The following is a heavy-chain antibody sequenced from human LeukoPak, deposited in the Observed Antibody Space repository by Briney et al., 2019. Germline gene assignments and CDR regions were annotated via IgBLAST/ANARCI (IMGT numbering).Heavy chain of an antibody. CDR2: INPSGGST. CDR1: GYIFSSYY. J-gene: IGHJ4*02. V-gene: IGHV1-46*01. D-gene: IGHD1-26*01. CDR3: ARDSPISGSYYGGLGY. Sequence: ASVKVSCKAFGYIFSSYYMHWVRQAPGQGLEWMGIINPSGGSTSYAQKFQGRVTMTRDTSTSTVYMELSSLRSEDTAVYYCARDSPISGSYYGGLGYWGQGTLVTVSS.